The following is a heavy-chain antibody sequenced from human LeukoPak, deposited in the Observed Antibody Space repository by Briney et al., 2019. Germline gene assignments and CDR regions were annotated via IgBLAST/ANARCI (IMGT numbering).Heavy chain of an antibody. V-gene: IGHV4-39*01. Sequence: SETLSLTCTVSGGSISSSSYYWGWIRQPPGKGLEWIGSIYYSGSTYYNPSLKSRVTISVDTSKNQFSLKLSSVTAADTAVYYCASYCGGDCYTPAGYWGQGTLVTVSS. CDR3: ASYCGGDCYTPAGY. D-gene: IGHD2-21*01. CDR1: GGSISSSSYY. CDR2: IYYSGST. J-gene: IGHJ4*02.